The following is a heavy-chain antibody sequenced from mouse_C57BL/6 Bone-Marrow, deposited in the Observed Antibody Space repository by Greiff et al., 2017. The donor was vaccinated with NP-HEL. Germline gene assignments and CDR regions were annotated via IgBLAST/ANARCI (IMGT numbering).Heavy chain of an antibody. CDR3: ARVRPIYYFSMDY. Sequence: DVHLVESEGGLVQPGSSMKLSCTASGFTFSDYYMAWVRQVPEKGLEWVANINYDGSSTYYLDSLKSRFIISRDNAKNILYLQMSSLKSEDTATYYCARVRPIYYFSMDYWGQGTSVTVSS. CDR1: GFTFSDYY. V-gene: IGHV5-16*01. J-gene: IGHJ4*01. CDR2: INYDGSST. D-gene: IGHD1-1*01.